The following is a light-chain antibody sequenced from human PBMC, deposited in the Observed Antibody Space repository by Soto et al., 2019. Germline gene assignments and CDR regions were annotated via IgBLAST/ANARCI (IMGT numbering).Light chain of an antibody. V-gene: IGKV1-5*01. CDR2: DAS. CDR1: QSISSW. J-gene: IGKJ1*01. Sequence: DIQMTQSPSTLSASVGDRVTITCRASQSISSWLAWYQQKPGKAPKFLIYDASNLESGVPSRFSGSGSGTEFTITIISLQPDDFATYYCQQYSSYWTFGQGTKVEIK. CDR3: QQYSSYWT.